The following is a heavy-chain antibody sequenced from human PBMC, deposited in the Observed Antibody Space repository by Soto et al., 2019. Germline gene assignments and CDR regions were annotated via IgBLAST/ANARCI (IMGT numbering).Heavy chain of an antibody. CDR1: GYTFTSYG. Sequence: ASVKVSCKASGYTFTSYGISWVRQAPGQGLEWMGWISAYNGNTNYAQKFQGRVTMTWDTSASTAYMELSSLRSEDTAIYYCASEIDATTATSLDYWGQGTLVTVSS. J-gene: IGHJ4*02. V-gene: IGHV1-18*01. CDR2: ISAYNGNT. D-gene: IGHD4-17*01. CDR3: ASEIDATTATSLDY.